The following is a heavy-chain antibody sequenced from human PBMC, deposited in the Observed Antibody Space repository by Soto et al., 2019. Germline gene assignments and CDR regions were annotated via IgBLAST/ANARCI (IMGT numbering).Heavy chain of an antibody. CDR3: ASGARETGTTFSYWFDP. Sequence: SETLSLTCAVYGGSFSGYYWSWIRQPPGKGLEWIGEINHSGSTNYNPSPKSRVTISVDTSKNQFSLKLSSVTAADTAVYYCASGARETGTTFSYWFDPWGQGTLVNVS. J-gene: IGHJ5*02. D-gene: IGHD1-7*01. V-gene: IGHV4-34*01. CDR2: INHSGST. CDR1: GGSFSGYY.